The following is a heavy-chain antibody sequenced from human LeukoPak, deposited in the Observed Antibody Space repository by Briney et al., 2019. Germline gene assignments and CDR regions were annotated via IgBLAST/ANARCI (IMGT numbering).Heavy chain of an antibody. V-gene: IGHV2-5*01. J-gene: IGHJ4*02. CDR1: GFSLSTSGVG. Sequence: ESGPTLVRPTQTLTLTCTFSGFSLSTSGVGVGWIRQPPGKALEWLALIYWNDDKRYSPSLKNRLTITKDTSKNQVVLTMTNMDPVDTATYYCAHFGRLGGDYDFDSWGRGTLVTVSS. CDR2: IYWNDDK. D-gene: IGHD4-17*01. CDR3: AHFGRLGGDYDFDS.